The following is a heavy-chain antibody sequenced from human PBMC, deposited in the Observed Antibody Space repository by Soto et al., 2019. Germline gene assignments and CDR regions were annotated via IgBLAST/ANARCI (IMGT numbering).Heavy chain of an antibody. CDR1: GGTLSNYV. V-gene: IGHV1-69*01. J-gene: IGHJ5*02. CDR2: IIPLSGAA. CDR3: AREGFGGSYLVS. Sequence: QVQLVQSGAEVQKPGSSVKVSCKASGGTLSNYVIIWVRQAPGQGLEWMGGIIPLSGAANYAQKFQGRVTITADASTNTAFMDLSSLRSDDTAVYYCAREGFGGSYLVSWGQGTLVTVSS. D-gene: IGHD1-26*01.